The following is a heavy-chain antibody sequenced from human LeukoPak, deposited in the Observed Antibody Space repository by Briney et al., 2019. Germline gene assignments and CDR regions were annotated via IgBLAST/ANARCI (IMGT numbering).Heavy chain of an antibody. J-gene: IGHJ4*02. V-gene: IGHV3-21*01. CDR2: ISSSSSYI. CDR3: ARDRCDRSGYYDY. CDR1: GFTLSSYS. Sequence: GGSLRLSCAASGFTLSSYSMNWVRQAPGKGLEWVSSISSSSSYIHYTDSVKGRFTISRDNTKKSLYLQMNSLRAEDTAVYYCARDRCDRSGYYDYWGQGTLVTVSS. D-gene: IGHD3-22*01.